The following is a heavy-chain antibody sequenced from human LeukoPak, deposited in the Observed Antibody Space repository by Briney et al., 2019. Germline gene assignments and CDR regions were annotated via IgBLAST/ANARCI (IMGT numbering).Heavy chain of an antibody. CDR3: AKEGDEFRGYLDV. Sequence: GGSLRLSCATSGFTFSRLGMQWVRQAPGKGLEWVAVIHNDRTMGQYADSVKGRFTISKDFSRNTLHLQMHSLRDDDTAVYYCAKEGDEFRGYLDVWGKGTTVTVSS. J-gene: IGHJ6*04. CDR1: GFTFSRLG. V-gene: IGHV3-30*02. D-gene: IGHD5-12*01. CDR2: IHNDRTMG.